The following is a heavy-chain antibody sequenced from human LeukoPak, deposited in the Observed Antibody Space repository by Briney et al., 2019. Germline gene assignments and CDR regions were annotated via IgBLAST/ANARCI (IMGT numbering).Heavy chain of an antibody. CDR1: GFTFSNYG. CDR3: AKDWNNWFDS. D-gene: IGHD1-1*01. CDR2: ISFDGSKK. V-gene: IGHV3-30*18. J-gene: IGHJ5*01. Sequence: GGSLRLSCAASGFTFSNYGFHWVRQAPGKGLEWVALISFDGSKKYFADSVKGRFTLSRDNSKNTLYLQMNSLRGEDTAVYHCAKDWNNWFDSWGQGTLVTVSS.